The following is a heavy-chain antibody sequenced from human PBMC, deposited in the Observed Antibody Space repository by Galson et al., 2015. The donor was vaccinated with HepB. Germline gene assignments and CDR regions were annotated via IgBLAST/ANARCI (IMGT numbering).Heavy chain of an antibody. Sequence: SLRLSCAASGFTFSSYAMSWVRQAPGKGLEWVSAISGSGGSTYYADSVKGRFTISRDNSKNTLYLQMNSLRAEDTAVYYCAKLTGYSYGQPGVDYWGQGTLVTVSS. CDR1: GFTFSSYA. J-gene: IGHJ4*02. V-gene: IGHV3-23*01. CDR2: ISGSGGST. CDR3: AKLTGYSYGQPGVDY. D-gene: IGHD5-18*01.